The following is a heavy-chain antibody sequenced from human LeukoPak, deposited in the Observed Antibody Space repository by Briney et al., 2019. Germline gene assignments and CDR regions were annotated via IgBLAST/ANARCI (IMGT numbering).Heavy chain of an antibody. CDR2: ISSSSYI. V-gene: IGHV3-21*01. CDR1: GFTFSSYS. J-gene: IGHJ6*02. CDR3: ARGRNYGDYYYYGLDV. D-gene: IGHD4-17*01. Sequence: PGGSLRLSCAASGFTFSSYSMNWVRQAPGKGLEWVSSISSSSYIYDADSVKGRFTISRDNAKNSLYLQMNSLRVEDTAVYYCARGRNYGDYYYYGLDVWGQGTTVTVSS.